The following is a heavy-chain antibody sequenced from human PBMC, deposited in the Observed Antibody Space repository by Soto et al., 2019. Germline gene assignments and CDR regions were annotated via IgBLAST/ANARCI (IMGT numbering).Heavy chain of an antibody. V-gene: IGHV4-30-2*01. CDR1: GDSISSGGYS. CDR3: ARDSRSGYYLDY. CDR2: IYHSGGT. D-gene: IGHD3-22*01. Sequence: QLRLQESGSGLVKPSQTLSLTCAVSGDSISSGGYSWNWIRQPPGKGLEWIGYIYHSGGTDYNPSLKSRVTITVDSSNNQFSLKLSSVTAADTAVYYCARDSRSGYYLDYWGQGTLVTVSS. J-gene: IGHJ4*02.